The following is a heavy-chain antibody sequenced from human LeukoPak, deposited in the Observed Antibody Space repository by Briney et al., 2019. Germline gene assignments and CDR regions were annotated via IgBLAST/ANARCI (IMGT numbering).Heavy chain of an antibody. V-gene: IGHV3-11*01. CDR1: GFTFSDYY. J-gene: IGHJ6*03. D-gene: IGHD5-18*01. Sequence: GGSLRLSCAASGFTFSDYYMSWIRQAPGKGLEWVSYISSSGSTIYYADSVKGRFTISRDNAKNSLYLQMNSLRAEVTAVYYCARASTEYSYGAYYYYMDVWGKGTTVTISS. CDR2: ISSSGSTI. CDR3: ARASTEYSYGAYYYYMDV.